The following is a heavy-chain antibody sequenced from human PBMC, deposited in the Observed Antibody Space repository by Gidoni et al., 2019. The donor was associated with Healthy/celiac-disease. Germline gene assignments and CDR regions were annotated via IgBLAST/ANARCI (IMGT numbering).Heavy chain of an antibody. Sequence: QVQLVESGGGVVQPGRSLRLSCAASGFTFSIYVMHWVRQAPGKGREWVAVISDDGSNKYYADAVKGRFTINRDNSKNTLYLQMNILRTKDTAVYYCAREREDIVVVPADPSIYYYGMDVWGQGTTVTVSS. V-gene: IGHV3-30*01. D-gene: IGHD2-2*01. CDR1: GFTFSIYV. J-gene: IGHJ6*02. CDR2: ISDDGSNK. CDR3: AREREDIVVVPADPSIYYYGMDV.